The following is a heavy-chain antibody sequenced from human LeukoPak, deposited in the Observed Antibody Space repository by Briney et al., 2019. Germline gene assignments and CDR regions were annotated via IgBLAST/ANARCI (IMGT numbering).Heavy chain of an antibody. CDR3: ARPQSSSGYYWPFDD. J-gene: IGHJ4*02. CDR2: ISGSGGST. V-gene: IGHV3-23*01. CDR1: GFTFSSYA. Sequence: GSLRLSCAASGFTFSSYAMSWVRQAPGKGLEWVSAISGSGGSTYYADSVKGRLTISRDNSKNTLYLQMNSLRGEDTAVYYCARPQSSSGYYWPFDDWGQGTLVTVSS. D-gene: IGHD3-22*01.